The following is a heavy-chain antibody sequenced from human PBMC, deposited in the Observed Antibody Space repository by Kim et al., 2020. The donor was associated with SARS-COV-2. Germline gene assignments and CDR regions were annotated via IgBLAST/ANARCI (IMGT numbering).Heavy chain of an antibody. CDR3: AREHEGKRITIFWSYGMDV. CDR2: INSDGSST. Sequence: GGSLRLSCAASGFTFSSYWMHWVRQAPGKGLVWVSRINSDGSSTSYADSVKGRFTISRDNAKNTLYLQMNSLRAEDTAVYYCAREHEGKRITIFWSYGMDVWGQGTTVTVSS. V-gene: IGHV3-74*01. D-gene: IGHD3-9*01. CDR1: GFTFSSYW. J-gene: IGHJ6*02.